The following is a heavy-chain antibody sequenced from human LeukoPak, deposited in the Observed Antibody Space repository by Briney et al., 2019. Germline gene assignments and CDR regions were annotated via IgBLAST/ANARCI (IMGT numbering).Heavy chain of an antibody. D-gene: IGHD3-16*01. CDR1: GGSISSYY. Sequence: SETLSLTCTVSGGSISSYYWSWTRQPPGKGEEWIGDIYYSGNTNYNPSLKSRVTISVHKSKKHFSSKLSPAATSDPAVYYCARDLGFGYFDYWGQGTGVAVS. CDR3: ARDLGFGYFDY. CDR2: IYYSGNT. J-gene: IGHJ4*02. V-gene: IGHV4-59*01.